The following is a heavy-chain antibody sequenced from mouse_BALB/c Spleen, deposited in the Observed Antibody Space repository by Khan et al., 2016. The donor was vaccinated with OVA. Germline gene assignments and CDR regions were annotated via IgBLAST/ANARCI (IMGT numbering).Heavy chain of an antibody. V-gene: IGHV9-3-1*01. CDR2: INTYTGEP. J-gene: IGHJ1*01. CDR1: GYTFTNYG. CDR3: ARMKPYWYFEL. Sequence: QIQLVQSGPELKKPGETVKISCKASGYTFTNYGMNWVKQAPGKGLKWMGWINTYTGEPTYADDFKGRFAFSLETSASNAYLQINNLKNEDTAKYFCARMKPYWYFELWGAGTTITVSS.